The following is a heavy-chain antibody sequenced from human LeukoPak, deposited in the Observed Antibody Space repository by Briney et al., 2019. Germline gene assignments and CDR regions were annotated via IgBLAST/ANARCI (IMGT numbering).Heavy chain of an antibody. CDR2: IFYSGST. CDR3: ARVSLGDYYYYYMDV. D-gene: IGHD3-16*01. V-gene: IGHV4-39*07. CDR1: GGSISTSNYY. J-gene: IGHJ6*03. Sequence: PSETLSLTCTVSGGSISTSNYYWGWIRQPPGKGLEWIGNIFYSGSTYYSPTLKSRVTISLDTSRNQFSLKLTSVTAADTAVYYCARVSLGDYYYYYMDVWGKGTTVTVSS.